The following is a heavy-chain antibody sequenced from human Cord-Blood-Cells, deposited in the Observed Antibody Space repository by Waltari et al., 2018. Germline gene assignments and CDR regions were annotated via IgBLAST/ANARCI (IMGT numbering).Heavy chain of an antibody. CDR2: IYHSGST. CDR1: GGSISSSNW. D-gene: IGHD3-22*01. V-gene: IGHV4-4*02. CDR3: ARASRYYDSSGYYAFDI. Sequence: QVQLQESGPGLVKPSGTLSLTCAVSGGSISSSNWRSWVRQPPGKGLEWIGEIYHSGSTNYNPSLKSRVTISVDKSKNQVSLKLSSVTAADTAVYYCARASRYYDSSGYYAFDIWGQGTMVTVSS. J-gene: IGHJ3*02.